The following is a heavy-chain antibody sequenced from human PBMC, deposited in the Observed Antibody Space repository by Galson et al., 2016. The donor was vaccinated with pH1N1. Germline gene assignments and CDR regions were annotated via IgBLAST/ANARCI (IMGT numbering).Heavy chain of an antibody. Sequence: SVKVSCKASGYTFTSYYLHWVRQAPGQGLEWMGVIDPRSGGTTHAQKFQDLVTLARDMSTTTVYMELSSLKSEDTAVYYCIRDLGRLRGCWGQGALVTVS. J-gene: IGHJ4*02. CDR2: IDPRSGGT. CDR1: GYTFTSYY. CDR3: IRDLGRLRGC. D-gene: IGHD5-12*01. V-gene: IGHV1-46*03.